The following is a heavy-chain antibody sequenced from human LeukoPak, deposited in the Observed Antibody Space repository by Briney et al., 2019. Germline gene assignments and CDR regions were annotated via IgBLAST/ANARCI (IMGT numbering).Heavy chain of an antibody. D-gene: IGHD3-16*01. CDR2: ISPSGGIT. V-gene: IGHV3-23*01. CDR3: AKDDAWGRYNH. J-gene: IGHJ1*01. CDR1: GFTFSSHG. Sequence: PGGSLRLSCAASGFTFSSHGMNWVRQAPGKGLEWVSGISPSGGITYYTDSVKGRFTISRDNSKNTVSLQMNSLRGEDTAVYYCAKDDAWGRYNHWGQGTLVTVSS.